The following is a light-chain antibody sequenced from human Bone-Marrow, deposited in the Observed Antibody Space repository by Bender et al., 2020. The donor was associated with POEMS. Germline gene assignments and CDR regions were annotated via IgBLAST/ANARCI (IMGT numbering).Light chain of an antibody. J-gene: IGLJ3*02. V-gene: IGLV1-36*01. CDR3: SAWDDSLSGWV. CDR2: YDD. Sequence: QSVVTQPPSLSEAPRQRVTISCSGSSSNIGNHGVTWYQQLPGEATELLIHYDDLLNPGVSDRFSASKSGTSASLAISELQSGDEALYYCSAWDDSLSGWVFGGGTKLTVL. CDR1: SSNIGNHG.